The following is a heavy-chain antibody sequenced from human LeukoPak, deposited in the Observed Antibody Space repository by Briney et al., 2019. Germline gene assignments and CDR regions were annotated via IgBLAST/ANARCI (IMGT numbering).Heavy chain of an antibody. V-gene: IGHV3-30-3*01. D-gene: IGHD5-24*01. J-gene: IGHJ4*02. Sequence: GSLRLSCAASGFPFSSYAMHWVRQAPGKGLEWVAVISYDGSNKYYADSVKGRFTISRDNSKNLLFLQINSLRVEDTAVYYCARETPRRGETRDGYRWGQGTVVTVSS. CDR3: ARETPRRGETRDGYR. CDR2: ISYDGSNK. CDR1: GFPFSSYA.